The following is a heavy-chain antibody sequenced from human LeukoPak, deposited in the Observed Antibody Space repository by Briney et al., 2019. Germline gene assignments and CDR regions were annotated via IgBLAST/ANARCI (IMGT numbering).Heavy chain of an antibody. CDR2: MNGDGGVT. Sequence: GGSLRLSCAVSGFSIRSFWMSWVRQTPGKGLEWVADMNGDGGVTYYVDSVKGRFTVSRDNAKNSLYLQMSSLRAEDTAVYCCARDPAWGAIDYWGQGTLVTVSS. D-gene: IGHD7-27*01. CDR1: GFSIRSFW. CDR3: ARDPAWGAIDY. V-gene: IGHV3-7*01. J-gene: IGHJ4*02.